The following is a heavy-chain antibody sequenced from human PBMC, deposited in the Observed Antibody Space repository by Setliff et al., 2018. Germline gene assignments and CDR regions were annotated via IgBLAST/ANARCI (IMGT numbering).Heavy chain of an antibody. D-gene: IGHD3-3*01. CDR3: ARGRGFEWLPESWFGP. CDR1: GYTFTSYY. Sequence: ASVKVSCKASGYTFTSYYMHWVRQAPGQGLEWMGIINPSGGSTSYAQNFQGRVTMTSDTSTSTVYMELSSLSSEDTAGYYCARGRGFEWLPESWFGPWGKGTLVTVSS. J-gene: IGHJ5*02. CDR2: INPSGGST. V-gene: IGHV1-46*01.